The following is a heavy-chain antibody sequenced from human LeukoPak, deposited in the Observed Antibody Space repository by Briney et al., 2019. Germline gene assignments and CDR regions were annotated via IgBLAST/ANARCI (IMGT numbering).Heavy chain of an antibody. D-gene: IGHD6-13*01. CDR3: ARGRGSWYFGRLVLDYYFDY. Sequence: ASVKVSCKASVYTFTVYYMHWSRQAPGQGLEWRGGINPNSGNTVYAQKFQGRVTITRNTSISPAYMELSSLRCEDTAVYYCARGRGSWYFGRLVLDYYFDYWGQGTLVTVSS. CDR2: INPNSGNT. V-gene: IGHV1-8*03. J-gene: IGHJ4*02. CDR1: VYTFTVYY.